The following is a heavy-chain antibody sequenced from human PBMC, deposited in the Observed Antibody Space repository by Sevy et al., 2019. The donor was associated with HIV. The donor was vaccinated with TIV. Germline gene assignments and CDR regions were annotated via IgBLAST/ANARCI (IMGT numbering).Heavy chain of an antibody. V-gene: IGHV3-30-3*01. CDR1: GFTFSSYA. CDR2: ISYDGSYK. D-gene: IGHD6-13*01. Sequence: GGSLRLSCAASGFTFSSYAMHWVRQAPGKGLEWVAVISYDGSYKYYADSEKGRFTISRDNSKNTLDLQMNSLRGEDTAVYYCARDPAAAGTNYLDYWGQGTLVTVSS. CDR3: ARDPAAAGTNYLDY. J-gene: IGHJ4*02.